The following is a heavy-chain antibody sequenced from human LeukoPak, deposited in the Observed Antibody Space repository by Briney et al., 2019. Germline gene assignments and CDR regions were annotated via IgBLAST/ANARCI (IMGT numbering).Heavy chain of an antibody. J-gene: IGHJ4*02. CDR3: VWGAGWQSDY. D-gene: IGHD2-15*01. Sequence: GGSLRLSCVASGFTFSSYWMNWVRQAPGKGPEWVANIEKDGSEKNYVDSVKGRFTISRDSAKSSVYLQMNNLRAEDTAVYYCVWGAGWQSDYWGQGTPVAVSS. CDR1: GFTFSSYW. V-gene: IGHV3-7*04. CDR2: IEKDGSEK.